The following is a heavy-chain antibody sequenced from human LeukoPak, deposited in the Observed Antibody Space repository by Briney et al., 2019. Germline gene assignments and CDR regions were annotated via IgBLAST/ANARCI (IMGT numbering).Heavy chain of an antibody. J-gene: IGHJ6*02. D-gene: IGHD3-22*01. Sequence: ASVKVSCKASGYTFTSYAISWVRQAPGQGLEWMGRIIPILGIANYAQKFQGRVTITADKSTSTAYMELSSLRSEDTAVYYCASYYYDSSGYYVGPTYGMDVWGQGTTVTVSS. CDR1: GYTFTSYA. CDR3: ASYYYDSSGYYVGPTYGMDV. V-gene: IGHV1-69*04. CDR2: IIPILGIA.